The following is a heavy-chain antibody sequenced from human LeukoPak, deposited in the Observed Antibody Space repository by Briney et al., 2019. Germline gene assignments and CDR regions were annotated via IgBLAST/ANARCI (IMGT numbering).Heavy chain of an antibody. Sequence: SETLSLTCTVSGGSISSSSYYWGWIRQPPGKGLEWIGSIYYSGSTYYNPSLKSRVTISVDTSKNQFSLKLSSVTAADTAVYYCARELADYGGNREFDYWGQGTLVTVSS. J-gene: IGHJ4*02. D-gene: IGHD4-23*01. CDR2: IYYSGST. CDR1: GGSISSSSYY. CDR3: ARELADYGGNREFDY. V-gene: IGHV4-39*02.